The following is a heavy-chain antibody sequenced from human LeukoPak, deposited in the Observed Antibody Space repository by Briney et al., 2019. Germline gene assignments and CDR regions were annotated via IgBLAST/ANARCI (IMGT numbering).Heavy chain of an antibody. D-gene: IGHD2-15*01. J-gene: IGHJ2*01. V-gene: IGHV3-7*01. CDR2: IKPDGSDK. Sequence: GGSLRLSCAASGFTFSSYWMSWVRQAPGKGLEWVANIKPDGSDKYYVDSVKGRFTISRDNAKNSLYLQMNSLRAEDTAVYYCARTENYCSGGSCTRNWYFALWGRGTLVTVSS. CDR3: ARTENYCSGGSCTRNWYFAL. CDR1: GFTFSSYW.